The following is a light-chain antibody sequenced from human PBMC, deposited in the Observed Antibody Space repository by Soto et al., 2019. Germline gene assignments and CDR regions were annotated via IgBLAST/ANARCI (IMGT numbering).Light chain of an antibody. V-gene: IGKV3-20*01. CDR3: QQYGSSPLT. CDR2: GAS. CDR1: QSISSSF. Sequence: EIVLTQSPGILSLSPGERASLSCGASQSISSSFLAWYQQKPGQAPRLLIYGASTRATGIPARFSGRGSGTDCTLTINRLEPEDFAVYFCQQYGSSPLTFGGGTKVDIK. J-gene: IGKJ4*01.